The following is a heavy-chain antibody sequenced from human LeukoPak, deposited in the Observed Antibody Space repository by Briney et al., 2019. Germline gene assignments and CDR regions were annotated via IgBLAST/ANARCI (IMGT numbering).Heavy chain of an antibody. D-gene: IGHD3-10*01. J-gene: IGHJ4*02. Sequence: PGGSLRLSCTASGFIFSSGDMKWVRQAPGKGLEWVSSITSSGAYMYYADSVKGRFTISRDNAQNSLYLQMSSLRAEDTAVYFCVRDGKMEQFYGKGGYYKRRAGGHWGQGTQVFVSS. CDR3: VRDGKMEQFYGKGGYYKRRAGGH. CDR1: GFIFSSGD. V-gene: IGHV3-21*06. CDR2: ITSSGAYM.